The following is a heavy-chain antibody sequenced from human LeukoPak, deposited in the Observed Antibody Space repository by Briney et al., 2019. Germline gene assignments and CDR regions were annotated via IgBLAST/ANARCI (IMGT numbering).Heavy chain of an antibody. V-gene: IGHV3-23*01. D-gene: IGHD3-3*01. CDR2: ISGSGDMT. CDR3: AKGAYYAD. CDR1: GGSISSSSYY. Sequence: PSETLSLTCTVSGGSISSSSYYWGWIRQPPGKGLEWVLTISGSGDMTYYADSVKGRFTSSRDNSKNPLYLQMNSLRPEDTAVYYCAKGAYYADWGQGTLVTVSS. J-gene: IGHJ4*02.